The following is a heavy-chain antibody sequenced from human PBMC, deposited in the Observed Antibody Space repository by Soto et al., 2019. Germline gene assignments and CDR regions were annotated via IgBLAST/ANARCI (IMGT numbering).Heavy chain of an antibody. Sequence: AGGSLRLSCAASGFTFDDYGMSWVRQVPGKGLEWVSGINWNGGNSGYADSVKGRFTTSRDNAKNSLYLQMNSLRAEDTALYYCARQFYYDSSGYEYFDYWGQGTPVTVSS. V-gene: IGHV3-20*04. CDR3: ARQFYYDSSGYEYFDY. CDR2: INWNGGNS. J-gene: IGHJ4*02. D-gene: IGHD3-22*01. CDR1: GFTFDDYG.